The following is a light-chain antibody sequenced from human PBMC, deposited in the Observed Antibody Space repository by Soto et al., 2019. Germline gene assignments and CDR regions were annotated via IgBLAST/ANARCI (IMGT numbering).Light chain of an antibody. V-gene: IGKV1-39*01. CDR2: AAS. CDR1: QSISDY. CDR3: QQSFITPWT. J-gene: IGKJ1*01. Sequence: DIQLTPSPSSLSASVGDRVTITCRASQSISDYLNWYQQKPGTAPKLLIYAASTLQSGVPSRFSGSASETDFTLTISSLQPGDFATYYCQQSFITPWTFGQGTKVDIK.